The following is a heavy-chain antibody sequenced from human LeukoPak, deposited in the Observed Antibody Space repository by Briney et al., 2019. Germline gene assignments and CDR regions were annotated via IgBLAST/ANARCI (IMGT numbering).Heavy chain of an antibody. CDR3: ARPQWLVQGKYFDY. J-gene: IGHJ4*02. Sequence: GGSLRLSCAAYGFTFSNYAMSWVRQAPGKGLEWDSGISGSAGSTSYADSVKGRFTISRDNSKNTLYLQMNSLRAEDTALYYCARPQWLVQGKYFDYWGQGTLVTVSS. CDR1: GFTFSNYA. D-gene: IGHD6-19*01. V-gene: IGHV3-23*01. CDR2: ISGSAGST.